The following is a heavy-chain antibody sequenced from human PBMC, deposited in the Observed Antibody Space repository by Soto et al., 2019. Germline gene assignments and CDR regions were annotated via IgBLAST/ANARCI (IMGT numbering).Heavy chain of an antibody. D-gene: IGHD4-17*01. CDR3: AKHFAYGGPFDY. CDR1: GFTFSNYD. Sequence: PGGSLRLSCAASGFTFSNYDMSWVRQAPGKGLEWVSSISGGGFNTYYADSVKGRFTISRDNSKNTLYLQMNSLRAEDTAVYYCAKHFAYGGPFDYWGQGTLVTVYS. J-gene: IGHJ4*02. V-gene: IGHV3-23*01. CDR2: ISGGGFNT.